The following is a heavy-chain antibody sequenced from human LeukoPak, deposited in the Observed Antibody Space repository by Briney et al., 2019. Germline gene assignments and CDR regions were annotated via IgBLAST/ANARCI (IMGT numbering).Heavy chain of an antibody. CDR3: ARSYNYGDVFNY. CDR1: GFTFSSYE. D-gene: IGHD4-17*01. Sequence: GGSLRLSCAAFGFTFSSYEMNWVRQAPGKGLEWVSYISSSGSNIYYADSVKGRFTISRDNAKNSLYLQMNSLRAEDTAVYHCARSYNYGDVFNYWGQGTLVTVSS. J-gene: IGHJ4*02. CDR2: ISSSGSNI. V-gene: IGHV3-48*03.